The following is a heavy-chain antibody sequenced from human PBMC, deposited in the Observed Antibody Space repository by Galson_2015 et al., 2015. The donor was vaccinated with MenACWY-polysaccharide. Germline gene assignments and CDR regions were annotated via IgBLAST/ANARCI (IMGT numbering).Heavy chain of an antibody. CDR1: GVTFSNYG. V-gene: IGHV3-30*03. Sequence: SLRLSCAASGVTFSNYGMHWVRQAPGKGLEWEAVISYDGGTKYYADSVKGRFTISRDKSRNTLYLQMDSLRPEDTAGYFCAREGETYSSGRSGSWGQGTLVGVSS. CDR2: ISYDGGTK. D-gene: IGHD4-11*01. CDR3: AREGETYSSGRSGS. J-gene: IGHJ4*02.